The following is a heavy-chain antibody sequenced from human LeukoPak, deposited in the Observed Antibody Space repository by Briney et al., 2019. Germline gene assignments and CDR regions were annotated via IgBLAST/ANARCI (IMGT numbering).Heavy chain of an antibody. Sequence: GGSLRLSCAASGFTFSSYWMSWVRQAPGKGLEWVANIKQDGSEKYYVDSVKGRFTISRDNANNSLYLQMNSLRAEDTALYYCAKGLAVAGSEEGSMDHWGQGTLVTVSS. CDR2: IKQDGSEK. V-gene: IGHV3-7*03. D-gene: IGHD6-19*01. J-gene: IGHJ4*02. CDR1: GFTFSSYW. CDR3: AKGLAVAGSEEGSMDH.